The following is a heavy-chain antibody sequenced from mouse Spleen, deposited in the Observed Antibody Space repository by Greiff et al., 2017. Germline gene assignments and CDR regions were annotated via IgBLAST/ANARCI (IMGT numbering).Heavy chain of an antibody. Sequence: VQLQQPGAELVRPGSSVKLSCKASGYTFTSYWMDWVKQRPGQGLEWIGNIYPSDSETHYNQKFKDKATLTVDKSSSTAYMQLSSLTSEDSAVYYCARSYSLYEGGAMDYWGQGTSVTVSS. V-gene: IGHV1-61*01. CDR2: IYPSDSET. J-gene: IGHJ4*01. D-gene: IGHD2-10*01. CDR3: ARSYSLYEGGAMDY. CDR1: GYTFTSYW.